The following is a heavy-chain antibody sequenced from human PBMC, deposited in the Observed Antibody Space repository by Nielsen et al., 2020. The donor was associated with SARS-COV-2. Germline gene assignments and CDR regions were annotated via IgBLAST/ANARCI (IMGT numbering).Heavy chain of an antibody. D-gene: IGHD2-2*01. CDR2: INHSGST. J-gene: IGHJ3*02. V-gene: IGHV4-34*01. CDR3: ARDAGAGYCSSTSCYGEAFDI. Sequence: EPLSLTCAVYGGSFSGYYWSWIRQPPGKGLEWIGEINHSGSTNYNPSLKSRVTISVDTSKNQFSLKLSSVTAADTAVYYCARDAGAGYCSSTSCYGEAFDIWGQGTMVTVSS. CDR1: GGSFSGYY.